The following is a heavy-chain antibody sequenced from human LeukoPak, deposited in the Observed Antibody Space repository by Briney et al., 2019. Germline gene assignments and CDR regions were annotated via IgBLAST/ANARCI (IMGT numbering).Heavy chain of an antibody. V-gene: IGHV4-59*01. CDR1: GGSISSYY. D-gene: IGHD3-10*01. Sequence: SETLSLTCTVSGGSISSYYWSWIRQPPGKGLEWIGYIYYSGSTNYNPSLKSRVTISVDTSKNQFSLKLSSVTAADTAVYYCVMGTMVRGVIGFDYWGQGTLVTVSS. CDR2: IYYSGST. CDR3: VMGTMVRGVIGFDY. J-gene: IGHJ4*02.